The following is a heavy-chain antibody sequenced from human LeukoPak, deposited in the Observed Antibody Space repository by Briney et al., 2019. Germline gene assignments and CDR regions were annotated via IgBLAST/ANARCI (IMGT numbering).Heavy chain of an antibody. D-gene: IGHD5-18*01. J-gene: IGHJ4*02. CDR2: IRSKANSYAT. V-gene: IGHV3-73*01. Sequence: GGSLRLSCAASGFTFSGSAMHWVRQASGKGLEWVGRIRSKANSYATAYAASVKGRFTISRDDSKNTAYLQMNSLKTEDTAVYHCTNIYSYGSSGGQGTLVTVSS. CDR1: GFTFSGSA. CDR3: TNIYSYGSS.